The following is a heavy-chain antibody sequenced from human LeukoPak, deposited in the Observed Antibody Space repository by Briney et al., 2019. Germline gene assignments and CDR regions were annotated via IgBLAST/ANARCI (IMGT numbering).Heavy chain of an antibody. Sequence: GGSLRLSCAASGFTFSSYGMHWVRQAPGKGLEWVAVISYDGSNKYYADSVKGRFTISRDNSKNTLYLQMNSLRAEDTAVYYCAKAPTDGDYGDYFDYWGQGTLVTVPS. J-gene: IGHJ4*02. CDR2: ISYDGSNK. CDR1: GFTFSSYG. V-gene: IGHV3-30*18. CDR3: AKAPTDGDYGDYFDY. D-gene: IGHD4-17*01.